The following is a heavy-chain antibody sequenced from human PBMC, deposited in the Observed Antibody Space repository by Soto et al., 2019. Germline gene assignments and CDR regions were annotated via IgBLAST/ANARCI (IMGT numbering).Heavy chain of an antibody. Sequence: XSVKVSCKASGSSFTRYGIAWARQAPGHVFEWIGWINHXNGNKXCTQHLTGTVXXTTNTYTXXDYMELTSMRSNDTAIYYCAMVDVYVTHSPQDVWGQGTTVTVSS. V-gene: IGHV1-18*01. CDR2: INHXNGNK. CDR1: GSSFTRYG. J-gene: IGHJ6*01. CDR3: AMVDVYVTHSPQDV. D-gene: IGHD3-16*01.